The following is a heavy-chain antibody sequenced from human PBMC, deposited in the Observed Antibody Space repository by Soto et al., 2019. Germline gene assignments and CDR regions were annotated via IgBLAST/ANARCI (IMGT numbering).Heavy chain of an antibody. Sequence: GASVKVSCKASGYTFTSYYMHWVRQAPGQGLEWMGIINPSGGSTSYAQKLQGRVTMTTDTSTSTAYMELSSLRSDDTAVYYCARDRGVAARYIFQHWGQGTLVTVSS. J-gene: IGHJ1*01. CDR2: INPSGGST. V-gene: IGHV1-46*01. CDR1: GYTFTSYY. CDR3: ARDRGVAARYIFQH. D-gene: IGHD2-15*01.